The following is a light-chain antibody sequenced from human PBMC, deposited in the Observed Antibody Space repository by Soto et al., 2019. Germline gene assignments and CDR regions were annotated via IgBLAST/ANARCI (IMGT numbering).Light chain of an antibody. Sequence: QSVLTQPPSVSGAPGQRVTISCTGSSSNIGAGYEVHWYQQLPGTAPKLLIYGNIYRPSWVPDRFSGSKSGSSVSLAITGLQAEDEADYHGQSYDSSLSGVVFGGVTDLTVL. CDR2: GNI. V-gene: IGLV1-40*01. CDR3: QSYDSSLSGVV. CDR1: SSNIGAGYE. J-gene: IGLJ2*01.